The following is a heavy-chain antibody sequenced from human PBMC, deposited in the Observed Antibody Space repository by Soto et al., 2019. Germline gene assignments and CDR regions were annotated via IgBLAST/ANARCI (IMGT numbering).Heavy chain of an antibody. V-gene: IGHV3-23*01. D-gene: IGHD1-1*01. Sequence: PGGSLRLSCTASGFTFSNSAMSWVRQAPAKGLEWVSTITGRGRNTYYADSVEGRFTISRDNSKNTLYLQMNSLRAEDTAVYYCAKVLDWNRDYWGQGTLVTVSS. CDR3: AKVLDWNRDY. CDR1: GFTFSNSA. CDR2: ITGRGRNT. J-gene: IGHJ4*02.